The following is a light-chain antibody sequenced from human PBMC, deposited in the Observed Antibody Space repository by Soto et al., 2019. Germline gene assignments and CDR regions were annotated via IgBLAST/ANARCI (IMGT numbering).Light chain of an antibody. CDR3: CSYAGSATVV. V-gene: IGLV2-23*01. CDR1: SSDVGSWNL. J-gene: IGLJ2*01. Sequence: QSALTQPASVSGSPGQSITISCTGNSSDVGSWNLVSWYQQHPGKAPKLLIYETTKRPSGVSDRFSGSKSGNTASVTISGLQAGDEADYYCCSYAGSATVVFGGGTQLTVL. CDR2: ETT.